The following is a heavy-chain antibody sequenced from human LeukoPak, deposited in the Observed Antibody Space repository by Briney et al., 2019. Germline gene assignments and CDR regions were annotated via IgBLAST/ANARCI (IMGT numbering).Heavy chain of an antibody. D-gene: IGHD2-2*01. CDR2: ISSSSSTI. J-gene: IGHJ6*03. Sequence: PGGSLRLSCATSGFTFSGYSMNWVRQAPGKGLGRVSYISSSSSTIYYADSVKGRFTISRDNAKNSLYLQMNSLRAEDTAVYYCARRQYQLLKGNYYYMDVWGKGTTVTVSS. CDR1: GFTFSGYS. V-gene: IGHV3-48*01. CDR3: ARRQYQLLKGNYYYMDV.